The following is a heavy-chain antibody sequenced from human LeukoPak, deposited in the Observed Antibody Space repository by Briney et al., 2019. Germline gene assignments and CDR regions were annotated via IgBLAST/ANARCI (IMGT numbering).Heavy chain of an antibody. CDR1: GYMFNNYW. J-gene: IGHJ4*02. CDR2: IYPGDSET. Sequence: GESLKISCQGSGYMFNNYWIGWVRQIPGKGLEWMGIIYPGDSETRYSPSFQGQVTISADKSISTAYLQWSSLKASDTAMYYCARGTLDFWSGSADYWGQGTLVTVSS. CDR3: ARGTLDFWSGSADY. V-gene: IGHV5-51*01. D-gene: IGHD3-3*01.